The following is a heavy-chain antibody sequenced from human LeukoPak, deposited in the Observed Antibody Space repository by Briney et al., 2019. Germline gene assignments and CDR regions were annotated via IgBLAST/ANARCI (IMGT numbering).Heavy chain of an antibody. D-gene: IGHD4-23*01. Sequence: SETLSLTCTVSGGSISSGGYYWTWIRQPPGKGLEWIGYIYYSGSTYYNPSLKSRVIISVDTSTNQFSLKLSSVTAADTAVYYCARDPNDYGGFDYWGQGTLVTVSS. CDR3: ARDPNDYGGFDY. CDR1: GGSISSGGYY. CDR2: IYYSGST. V-gene: IGHV4-30-4*08. J-gene: IGHJ4*02.